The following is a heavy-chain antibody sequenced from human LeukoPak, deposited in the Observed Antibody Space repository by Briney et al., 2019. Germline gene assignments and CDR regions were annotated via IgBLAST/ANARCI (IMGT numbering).Heavy chain of an antibody. CDR1: GYTLTELS. CDR3: ATEWFLAVTHDAFDI. J-gene: IGHJ3*02. D-gene: IGHD4-17*01. Sequence: ASVTVSCKVSGYTLTELSMHWVRQAPGKGLEWMGGFDPEDGETIYAQKFQGRVTMTEDTSTDTAYMELSSLRSEDTAVYYCATEWFLAVTHDAFDIWGQGTMVTVSS. CDR2: FDPEDGET. V-gene: IGHV1-24*01.